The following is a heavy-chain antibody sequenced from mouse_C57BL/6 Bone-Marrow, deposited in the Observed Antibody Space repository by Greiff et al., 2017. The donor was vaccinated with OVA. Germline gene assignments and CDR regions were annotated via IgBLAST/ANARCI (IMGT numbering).Heavy chain of an antibody. V-gene: IGHV1-81*01. J-gene: IGHJ2*01. CDR1: GYTFTSYG. CDR2: IYPRSGNT. CDR3: ARWITTVVATRDY. Sequence: QVQLKQSGAELARPGASVKLSCKASGYTFTSYGISWVKQRTGQGLEWIGEIYPRSGNTYYNEKFKGKATLTADKSSSTAYMELRSLTSEDSAVYFCARWITTVVATRDYWGQGTTLTVSS. D-gene: IGHD1-1*01.